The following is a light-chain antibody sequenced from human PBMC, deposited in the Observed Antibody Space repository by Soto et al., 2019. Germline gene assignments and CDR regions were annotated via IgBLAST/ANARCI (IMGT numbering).Light chain of an antibody. Sequence: QSVLTQSPSASASLGASVKLTCTLSRGHSSYAIAWHQQQPEKGPRYLMKLNSDGSHSKGDGIPDRLSGSSSGAERYLTISSLQSEDEADYSCQTWEGVFCGGTKFTVL. CDR2: LNSDGSH. CDR3: QTWEGV. V-gene: IGLV4-69*01. CDR1: RGHSSYA. J-gene: IGLJ3*02.